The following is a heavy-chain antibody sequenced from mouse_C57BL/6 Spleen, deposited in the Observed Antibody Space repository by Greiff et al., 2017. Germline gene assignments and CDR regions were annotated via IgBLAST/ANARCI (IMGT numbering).Heavy chain of an antibody. Sequence: VQLQQSGPELVKPGASVKIPCKASGYTFTDYNMDWVKQSHGKSLEWIGDINPNNGGTIYNQKFKGKATLTVDKSSSTAYMELRSLTSEDTAVYYGAIITTVVAYYAMDYWGQGTSVTVSS. CDR1: GYTFTDYN. D-gene: IGHD1-1*01. CDR2: INPNNGGT. J-gene: IGHJ4*01. CDR3: AIITTVVAYYAMDY. V-gene: IGHV1-18*01.